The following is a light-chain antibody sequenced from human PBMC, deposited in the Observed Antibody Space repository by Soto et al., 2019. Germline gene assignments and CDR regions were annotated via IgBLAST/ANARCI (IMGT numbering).Light chain of an antibody. V-gene: IGKV4-1*01. J-gene: IGKJ3*01. CDR1: QSVLYSSNNKNY. CDR3: QQYYSTPQFT. CDR2: WAS. Sequence: DIVMTQSPDSLAVSLGERATINCKSSQSVLYSSNNKNYLAWYQQEPGQPPKLLIYWASTRESGVPDRFSGSGSGTDFTLTISSLQAEDVAVYYCQQYYSTPQFTFGPGTKVDIK.